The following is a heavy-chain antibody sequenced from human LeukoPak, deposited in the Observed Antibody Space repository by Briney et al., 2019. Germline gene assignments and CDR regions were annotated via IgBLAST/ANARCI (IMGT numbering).Heavy chain of an antibody. CDR2: ISSSGSTI. J-gene: IGHJ4*02. CDR1: GFTFSDYY. D-gene: IGHD6-19*01. CDR3: AGGRQWLAFDY. Sequence: GGSLRLSCAASGFTFSDYYMSWIRQAPGKGLEWVSYISSSGSTIYCADSVKGRFTISRDNAKNSLYLQMNSLRAEDTAVYYCAGGRQWLAFDYWGQGTLVTVSS. V-gene: IGHV3-11*04.